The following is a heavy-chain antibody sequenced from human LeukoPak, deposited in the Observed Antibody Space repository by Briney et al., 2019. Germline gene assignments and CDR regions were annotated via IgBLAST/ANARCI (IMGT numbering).Heavy chain of an antibody. CDR2: ISGPGGNT. V-gene: IGHV3-23*01. D-gene: IGHD4-23*01. Sequence: PGECMRLSCVVSGFTFSTHAMTWVRQAPGEGMERVSYISGPGGNTYYAASVKGRFTISRDNSKNTLSLQMNSLRAEDTAVYYCARDPGVIPVHYMDVWGKGTTVIVSS. CDR3: ARDPGVIPVHYMDV. CDR1: GFTFSTHA. J-gene: IGHJ6*03.